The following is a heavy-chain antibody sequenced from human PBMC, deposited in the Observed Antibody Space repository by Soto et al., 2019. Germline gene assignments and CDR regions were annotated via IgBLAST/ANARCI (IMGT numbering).Heavy chain of an antibody. CDR3: AKVDGPNIGSGRWVFDF. Sequence: PGGSLRLACAASGFTFSNYHMDWVRQAPGKGLESIASISGSDGRTYYTDSVKGRFTISRDNPKNTVFLQMNSLRAEDTAVYYCAKVDGPNIGSGRWVFDFWGQGSLVTVSS. V-gene: IGHV3-23*01. D-gene: IGHD3-10*01. J-gene: IGHJ4*02. CDR1: GFTFSNYH. CDR2: ISGSDGRT.